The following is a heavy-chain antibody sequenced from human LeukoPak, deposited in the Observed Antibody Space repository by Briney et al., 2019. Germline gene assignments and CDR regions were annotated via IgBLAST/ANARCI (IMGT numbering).Heavy chain of an antibody. J-gene: IGHJ4*02. CDR3: VRGASVFDY. CDR1: GASIIGGSFF. V-gene: IGHV4-61*02. Sequence: PSETLSLTCTVSGASIIGGSFFWGWLRQPAGRAPEWIGRVHPTGSTNYNPSLSNRVIVSLDTSNNQFSLRLMSVTAADSAVYYCVRGASVFDYWGQGAPVTVSS. CDR2: VHPTGST.